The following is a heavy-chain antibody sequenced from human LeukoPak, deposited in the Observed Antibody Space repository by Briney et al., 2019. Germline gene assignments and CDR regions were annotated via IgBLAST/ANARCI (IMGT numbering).Heavy chain of an antibody. J-gene: IGHJ4*02. CDR1: GYTFTGYY. V-gene: IGHV1-2*02. CDR2: INPNSGGT. CDR3: ARVRGLGIWDDFDY. Sequence: ASVKVSCKASGYTFTGYYMHWVRQAPGQGLEWMGWINPNSGGTNYAQKFQGRVTMTRDTSISTAYMELSRLRSDDTAVYYCARVRGLGIWDDFDYWGQGTLGTVSS. D-gene: IGHD3-10*01.